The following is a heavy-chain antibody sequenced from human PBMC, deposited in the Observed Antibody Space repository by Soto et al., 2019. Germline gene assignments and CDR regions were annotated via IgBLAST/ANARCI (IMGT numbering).Heavy chain of an antibody. D-gene: IGHD7-27*01. Sequence: EVQLLESGGGLVQPGGSLRLSCAASGFTFSSYAMSWVRQAPGKGLEWVSAISGSGGSTYYADSVKGRFTISRDNSKITLYLQMNSLRAQDTAVYYCAKDLGPASKFEVLDDYWGQGTLVTVSS. CDR1: GFTFSSYA. CDR3: AKDLGPASKFEVLDDY. CDR2: ISGSGGST. J-gene: IGHJ4*02. V-gene: IGHV3-23*01.